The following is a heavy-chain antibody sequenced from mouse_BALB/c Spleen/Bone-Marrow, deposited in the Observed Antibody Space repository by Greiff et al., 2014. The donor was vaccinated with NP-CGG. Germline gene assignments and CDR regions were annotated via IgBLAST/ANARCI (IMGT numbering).Heavy chain of an antibody. CDR3: ARSGIGYYYGSNSYAMDY. V-gene: IGHV5-17*02. J-gene: IGHJ4*01. CDR1: GFTFSSFG. CDR2: ISSGSSTI. D-gene: IGHD1-1*01. Sequence: VLLKESGGGLVQPGGSRKLSCAASGFTFSSFGMHWVRQAPEKGLEWVAYISSGSSTIYYADTVKGRFTISRDNPKNTLFLQMTSLRSEDTAMYYCARSGIGYYYGSNSYAMDYWGQGTSVTVSS.